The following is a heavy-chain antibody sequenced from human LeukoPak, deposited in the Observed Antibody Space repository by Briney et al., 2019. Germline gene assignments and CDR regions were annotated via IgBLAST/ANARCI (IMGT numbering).Heavy chain of an antibody. D-gene: IGHD3-22*01. Sequence: QPGGSLRLSCAASGFIFSSYEMNWVRQAPGKGLEWVSYISSSGSTIYYADSVKGRFTISRDNAKNSLYLQMNSLRAEDTAVYYCARRPYYYDSLDYWGLDYWGQGTLVTVSS. J-gene: IGHJ4*02. V-gene: IGHV3-48*03. CDR2: ISSSGSTI. CDR3: ARRPYYYDSLDYWGLDY. CDR1: GFIFSSYE.